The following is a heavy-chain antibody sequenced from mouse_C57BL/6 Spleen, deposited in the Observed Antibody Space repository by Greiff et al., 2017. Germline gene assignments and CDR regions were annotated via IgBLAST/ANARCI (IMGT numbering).Heavy chain of an antibody. Sequence: QVQLQQPGTELVKPGASVKLSCKASGYTFTSYWMHWVKQRPGQGLEWIGNINPSNGGINYNEKFKSKATLTVDKSASTAYMQLSSRTSEDAAVYYCARGEGYYEGYYAMDYWGQGTSVTVSS. CDR2: INPSNGGI. CDR3: ARGEGYYEGYYAMDY. D-gene: IGHD2-3*01. CDR1: GYTFTSYW. V-gene: IGHV1-53*01. J-gene: IGHJ4*01.